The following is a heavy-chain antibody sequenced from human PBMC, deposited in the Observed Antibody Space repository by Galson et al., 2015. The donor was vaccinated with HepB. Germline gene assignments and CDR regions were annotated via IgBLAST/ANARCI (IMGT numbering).Heavy chain of an antibody. D-gene: IGHD3-3*01. Sequence: SLRLSCAASGFTFSTYGVNWVRQTPGMGLEWISYISSTGTTIYYADSVKGRFTISRDNARHSLYLHMNSLRDEDTAVYYCARMYYDYGNAYCRVKHFDSWGHGTLVAVSS. CDR3: ARMYYDYGNAYCRVKHFDS. J-gene: IGHJ4*01. CDR1: GFTFSTYG. CDR2: ISSTGTTI. V-gene: IGHV3-48*02.